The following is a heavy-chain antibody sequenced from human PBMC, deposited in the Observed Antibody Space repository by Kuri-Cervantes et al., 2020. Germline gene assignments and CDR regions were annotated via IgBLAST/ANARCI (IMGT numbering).Heavy chain of an antibody. V-gene: IGHV3-30*18. Sequence: GGSLRLSCAASGFTFSSHGMHWVRQAPGKGLEWVAVISYDGSNKYYADSVKGRFTISRDNSKNTLYLQMNSLRAEDTAVYYCAKGGVRAGFDYWGQGTLVTVSS. D-gene: IGHD3-16*01. CDR1: GFTFSSHG. J-gene: IGHJ4*02. CDR2: ISYDGSNK. CDR3: AKGGVRAGFDY.